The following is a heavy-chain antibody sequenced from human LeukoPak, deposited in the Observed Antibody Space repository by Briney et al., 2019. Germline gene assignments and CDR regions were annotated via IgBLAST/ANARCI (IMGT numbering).Heavy chain of an antibody. V-gene: IGHV1-18*01. D-gene: IGHD6-13*01. CDR3: ARDRDGYSSSWYVSNYYYMDV. Sequence: ASVKVSCKASGYTFTSYGISWVRQAPGQGLEWMGWISAYNGNTNYAQKLQGRVTMTTDTSTSTAYMELRSLRSDDTAVYYCARDRDGYSSSWYVSNYYYMDVWGKGTTVTVSS. CDR2: ISAYNGNT. J-gene: IGHJ6*03. CDR1: GYTFTSYG.